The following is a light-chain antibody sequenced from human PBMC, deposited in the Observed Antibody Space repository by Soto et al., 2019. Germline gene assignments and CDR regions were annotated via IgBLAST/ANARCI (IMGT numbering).Light chain of an antibody. J-gene: IGLJ1*01. Sequence: QSALTQPASVSGSPGQSITISCTGTSSDVGGYNYVSRYQQHPGEAPKLMIYDVTDRPSGVSNRFSASKSGNTASLTISGLQAEDDADYYCSSYTSSRTPVFGTGTKENVL. CDR2: DVT. CDR1: SSDVGGYNY. CDR3: SSYTSSRTPV. V-gene: IGLV2-14*01.